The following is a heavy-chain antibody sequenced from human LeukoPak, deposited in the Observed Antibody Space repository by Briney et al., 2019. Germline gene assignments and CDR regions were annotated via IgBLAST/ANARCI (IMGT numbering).Heavy chain of an antibody. Sequence: PSETLSLTCAVSVGSISDYYWSWSRQPPGKGLEWIGDIYYSGSTTYNPSLKSRGTISVDTSKNLLSLNLSSVTAADTAVYCCARYFDWPEAWSFDYRGHGNLVTASS. V-gene: IGHV4-59*01. CDR3: ARYFDWPEAWSFDY. CDR2: IYYSGST. J-gene: IGHJ4*01. CDR1: VGSISDYY. D-gene: IGHD3-9*01.